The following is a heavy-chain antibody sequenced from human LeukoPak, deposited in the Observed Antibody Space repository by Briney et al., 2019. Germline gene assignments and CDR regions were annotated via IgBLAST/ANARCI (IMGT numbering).Heavy chain of an antibody. Sequence: SETLSLTCTVSGGSISSSSYYWSWIRQPPGKGLEWIGEINHSGSTNYNPSLKSRVTISVDTSKNQFSLKLSSVTAADTAVYYCARRGPLLAPMRGDYFDYWGQGTLVTVSS. J-gene: IGHJ4*02. V-gene: IGHV4-39*07. CDR1: GGSISSSSYY. D-gene: IGHD5-12*01. CDR3: ARRGPLLAPMRGDYFDY. CDR2: INHSGST.